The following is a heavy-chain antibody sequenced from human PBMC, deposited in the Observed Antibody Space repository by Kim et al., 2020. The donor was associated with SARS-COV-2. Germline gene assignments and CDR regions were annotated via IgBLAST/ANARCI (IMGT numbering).Heavy chain of an antibody. D-gene: IGHD3-22*01. Sequence: SVKVSCKASGGTFSSYAISWVRQAPGQGLEWMGGIIPIFGTANYAQKFQGRVTITADESTSTAYMELSSLRSEDTAVYYCASLIITYDSSGYYFSPYGMDVWGQGTTVTVSS. J-gene: IGHJ6*02. CDR3: ASLIITYDSSGYYFSPYGMDV. CDR1: GGTFSSYA. CDR2: IIPIFGTA. V-gene: IGHV1-69*13.